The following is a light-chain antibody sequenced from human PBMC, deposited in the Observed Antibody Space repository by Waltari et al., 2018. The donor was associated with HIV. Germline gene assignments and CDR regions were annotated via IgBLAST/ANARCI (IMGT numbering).Light chain of an antibody. V-gene: IGLV6-57*01. CDR3: QSYDRSTPVV. CDR2: AHN. Sequence: NFILTQPHSVSESPGKTVTISCTRSSGSIASNYVQWYQQRPDSSPTTVLYAHNQRPSGVPDRFSGSIDTSSNSASLTISGLKTEDEADYYCQSYDRSTPVVFGGGTKLTVL. J-gene: IGLJ2*01. CDR1: SGSIASNY.